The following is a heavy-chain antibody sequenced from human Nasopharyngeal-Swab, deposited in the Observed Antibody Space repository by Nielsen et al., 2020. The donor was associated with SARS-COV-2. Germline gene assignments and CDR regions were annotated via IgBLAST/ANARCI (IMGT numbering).Heavy chain of an antibody. Sequence: SETLSLTCAVYGGSFSGYYWSWIRQPPGKGLEWIGEINHSGSTNYNPSLKSRVTISVDTSKNQFSLKLSSVTAADTAVYCCAREPWVTTPYFDYWGQGTLVTVSS. CDR1: GGSFSGYY. CDR3: AREPWVTTPYFDY. V-gene: IGHV4-34*01. CDR2: INHSGST. J-gene: IGHJ4*02. D-gene: IGHD4-17*01.